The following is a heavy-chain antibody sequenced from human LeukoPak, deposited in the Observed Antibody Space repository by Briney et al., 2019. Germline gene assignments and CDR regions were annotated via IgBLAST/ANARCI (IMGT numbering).Heavy chain of an antibody. CDR1: GGTFISYA. V-gene: IGHV1-69*04. CDR3: ARKEPDWDSSSWYDAFDI. Sequence: SVTVSCKASGGTFISYAISWVRQAPGQGLEWMGRIIPILGIANYAQKFQGRVTITADKSTSTAYMELSSLRSEDTAVYYCARKEPDWDSSSWYDAFDIWGQGTMVTVSS. J-gene: IGHJ3*02. D-gene: IGHD6-13*01. CDR2: IIPILGIA.